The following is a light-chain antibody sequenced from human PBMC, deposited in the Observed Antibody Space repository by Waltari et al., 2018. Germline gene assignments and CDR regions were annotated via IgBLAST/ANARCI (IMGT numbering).Light chain of an antibody. CDR2: VAS. J-gene: IGKJ2*01. Sequence: EIVLTQSPGTLSLSPGERATLSCRASQRVSSSYLAWYQQKPGQAPRLLIYVASSRATGIPDRFSGSWSGTDFTLTISRLEPEDFAVYYCQQYGSSTYTFGQGTKLEIK. CDR1: QRVSSSY. CDR3: QQYGSSTYT. V-gene: IGKV3-20*01.